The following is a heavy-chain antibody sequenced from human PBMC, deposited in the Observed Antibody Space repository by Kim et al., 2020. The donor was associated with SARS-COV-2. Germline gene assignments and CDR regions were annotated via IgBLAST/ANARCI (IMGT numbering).Heavy chain of an antibody. J-gene: IGHJ4*02. D-gene: IGHD5-12*01. CDR3: ARGTRGYSGYDYYDY. V-gene: IGHV3-23*01. Sequence: DSVKGRFTISRDNSKNTLYLQMNSLRAEDTAVYYCARGTRGYSGYDYYDYWGQGTLVTVSS.